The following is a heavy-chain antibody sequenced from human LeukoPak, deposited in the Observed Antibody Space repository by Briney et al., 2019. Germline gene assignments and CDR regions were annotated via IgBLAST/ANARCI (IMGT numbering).Heavy chain of an antibody. D-gene: IGHD3-3*02. J-gene: IGHJ5*02. V-gene: IGHV3-21*04. CDR2: ITSSSTYI. CDR3: ARLGAVLTSVNWFDP. Sequence: PGGSLRLSCAASGFTFSSYSMNWVRQAPGKGLEWVSSITSSSTYIYYADSMKGRFTISRDNAKNSLYLQMDSLRSDDTAVYYCARLGAVLTSVNWFDPWGQGTLVTVSS. CDR1: GFTFSSYS.